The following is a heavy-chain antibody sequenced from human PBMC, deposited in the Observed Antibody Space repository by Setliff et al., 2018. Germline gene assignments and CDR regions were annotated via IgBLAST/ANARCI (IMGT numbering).Heavy chain of an antibody. D-gene: IGHD5-12*01. V-gene: IGHV1-3*04. CDR2: IYTDNGNT. J-gene: IGHJ4*02. CDR3: ARGSRGIDY. CDR1: GYTFSANA. Sequence: ASVKVSCKASGYTFSANAIHWVRQAPGQRLEWMGFIYTDNGNTKYSKNFQDRVAITRDTSASTAYMALSSLTSEDTAVYFCARGSRGIDYWGQGALVTVSS.